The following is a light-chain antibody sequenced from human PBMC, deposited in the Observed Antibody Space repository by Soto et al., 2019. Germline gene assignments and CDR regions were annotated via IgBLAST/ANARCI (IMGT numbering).Light chain of an antibody. CDR3: QQYYSTPPT. Sequence: DIVMTHSPDSLAVSLGERATINCKSSQNVLYSSNNKNYLAWYQQKPGQPPKLLIYWASTRESGVPDRFSGSGSGTDFTLTISSLQAEDVAVYYCQQYYSTPPTFGQGTKVDIK. J-gene: IGKJ1*01. CDR1: QNVLYSSNNKNY. CDR2: WAS. V-gene: IGKV4-1*01.